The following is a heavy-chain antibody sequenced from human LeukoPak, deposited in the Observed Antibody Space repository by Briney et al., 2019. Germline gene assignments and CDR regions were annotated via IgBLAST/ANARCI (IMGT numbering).Heavy chain of an antibody. CDR1: GGSISSGDYY. Sequence: PSETLSLTCTVSGGSISSGDYYWSWIRQPPGKGLEWIGYIYYSGSTNYNPSLKSRVTMSVDTSKNQFSLKLSSVTAADTAVYYCARGDCSSTSCYLRDAFDIWGQGTMVTVSS. CDR2: IYYSGST. D-gene: IGHD2-2*01. V-gene: IGHV4-61*08. CDR3: ARGDCSSTSCYLRDAFDI. J-gene: IGHJ3*02.